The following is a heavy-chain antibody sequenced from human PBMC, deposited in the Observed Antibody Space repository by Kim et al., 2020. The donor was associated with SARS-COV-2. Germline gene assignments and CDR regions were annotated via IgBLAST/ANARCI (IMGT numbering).Heavy chain of an antibody. CDR2: ISSSSSTI. V-gene: IGHV3-48*02. CDR3: ARGRRITMIVVAIDDYGMDV. D-gene: IGHD3-22*01. J-gene: IGHJ6*02. CDR1: GFTFSSYS. Sequence: GGSLRLSCAPSGFTFSSYSMNWVRQAPGKGLEWVSYISSSSSTIYYADSVKGRFTISRDNAKNSLYLQMNSLRDEDTAVYYCARGRRITMIVVAIDDYGMDVGGQGTTVTVSS.